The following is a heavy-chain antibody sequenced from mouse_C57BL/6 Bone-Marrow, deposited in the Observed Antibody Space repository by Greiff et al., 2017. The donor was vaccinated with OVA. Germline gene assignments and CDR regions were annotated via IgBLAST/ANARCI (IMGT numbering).Heavy chain of an antibody. V-gene: IGHV1-19*01. CDR1: GYTFTDYY. J-gene: IGHJ3*01. Sequence: VQLKESGPVLVKPGASVKMSCKASGYTFTDYYMNWVKQSHGKSLEWIGVINPYNGGTSYNQKFKSKATLTVDTSSSTAYMERNSLTSEDSAVYDRARFGIGLRREFAYWGQGTLVTVSA. CDR2: INPYNGGT. D-gene: IGHD2-2*01. CDR3: ARFGIGLRREFAY.